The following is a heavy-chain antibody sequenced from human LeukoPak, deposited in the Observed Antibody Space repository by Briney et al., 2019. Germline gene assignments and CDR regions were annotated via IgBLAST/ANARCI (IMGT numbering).Heavy chain of an antibody. V-gene: IGHV3-23*01. Sequence: GGSLRLSCAASGFTFSSYGMSWVRQAPGKGLEWVSAISGSGGSTFYADSVKGRFTISRDNSKNTLYLQMNSLRAEDTAVYYCAKAGGIEGWFDPWGQGTLVTVSS. CDR3: AKAGGIEGWFDP. CDR1: GFTFSSYG. CDR2: ISGSGGST. D-gene: IGHD1-26*01. J-gene: IGHJ5*02.